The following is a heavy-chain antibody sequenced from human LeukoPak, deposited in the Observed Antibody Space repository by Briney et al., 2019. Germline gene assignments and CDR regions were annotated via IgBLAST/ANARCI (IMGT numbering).Heavy chain of an antibody. CDR1: GFTVSSNY. Sequence: GGSLRLSCAASGFTVSSNYMSWVRQAPGTGLEWVSVIYSGGSTYYADSVKGRFTISRDNSKNTLYLQMNSLRAEDTAVYYCASLYGSGKGADYWGQGTLVTVSS. CDR2: IYSGGST. V-gene: IGHV3-66*01. CDR3: ASLYGSGKGADY. D-gene: IGHD3-10*01. J-gene: IGHJ4*02.